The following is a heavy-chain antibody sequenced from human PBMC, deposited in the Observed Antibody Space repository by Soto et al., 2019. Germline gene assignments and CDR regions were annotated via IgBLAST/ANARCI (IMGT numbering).Heavy chain of an antibody. V-gene: IGHV3-30*03. CDR2: LSYDGSHE. CDR3: ARARMVMRFHAFDI. Sequence: PGGSLRLSCAASGFSFNNFAMHWVRQAPGKGLEWVAVLSYDGSHEYYADSVKGRFTFSRDNSKNTLYLQMNSLRSEDTAVYYCARARMVMRFHAFDIWGQGTMVTVSS. D-gene: IGHD2-21*01. J-gene: IGHJ3*02. CDR1: GFSFNNFA.